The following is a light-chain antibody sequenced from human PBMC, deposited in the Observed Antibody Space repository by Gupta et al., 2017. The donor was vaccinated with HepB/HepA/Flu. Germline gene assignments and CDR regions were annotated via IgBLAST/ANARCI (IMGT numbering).Light chain of an antibody. V-gene: IGLV4-69*01. Sequence: QLVLTLSSSASSSLDAAVPLTCTLSSGHSSYAIAWHQQQPEKGPRYLMNVKSDGSHTRGDGIPARFSGSSAGAGRYLTISSLQAEDEADYYCQTWGSGVGYAFGTGTKVTVL. CDR2: VKSDGSH. J-gene: IGLJ1*01. CDR3: QTWGSGVGYA. CDR1: SGHSSYA.